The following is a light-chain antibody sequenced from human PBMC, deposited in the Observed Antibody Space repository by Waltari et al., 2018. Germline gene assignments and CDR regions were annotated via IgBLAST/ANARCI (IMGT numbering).Light chain of an antibody. CDR2: GAS. Sequence: EIVLTQSPGTLSLSPGERATLSCRASQSLSRALAWYQQKPGQAPRLLIYGASTRATGIPDRFSGSGYGTDSSLTITRLEPEDFAVYYCQHYVRLPVTFGQGTKVDI. V-gene: IGKV3-20*01. J-gene: IGKJ1*01. CDR3: QHYVRLPVT. CDR1: QSLSRA.